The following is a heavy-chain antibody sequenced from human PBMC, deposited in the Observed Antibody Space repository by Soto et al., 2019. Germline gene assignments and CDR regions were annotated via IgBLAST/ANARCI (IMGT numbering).Heavy chain of an antibody. Sequence: PGGSLRLSCSASGFTFSSYSMNWVRQAPGKGLEWVSYISGSSSTIYYADSVKGRFTISRDNAKTSLYLQMNTLRAEDTAVFYCAREPGGYCSGGTCSPRVNAFDIWGQGTMVTVSS. CDR1: GFTFSSYS. D-gene: IGHD2-15*01. V-gene: IGHV3-48*01. CDR3: AREPGGYCSGGTCSPRVNAFDI. CDR2: ISGSSSTI. J-gene: IGHJ3*02.